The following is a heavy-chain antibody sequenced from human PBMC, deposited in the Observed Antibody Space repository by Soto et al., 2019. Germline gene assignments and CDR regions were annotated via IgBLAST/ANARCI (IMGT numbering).Heavy chain of an antibody. CDR1: GYSFTSYW. Sequence: PGESLKISCKGSGYSFTSYWIGWVRQMPGKGPEWMGIIYPGDSDTRYSPSFQGQVTISADKSISTAYLQWSSLKASDTAMYYCASSSNYYDSSGYSPDVWGQGTTVTVSS. J-gene: IGHJ6*02. CDR2: IYPGDSDT. D-gene: IGHD3-22*01. CDR3: ASSSNYYDSSGYSPDV. V-gene: IGHV5-51*01.